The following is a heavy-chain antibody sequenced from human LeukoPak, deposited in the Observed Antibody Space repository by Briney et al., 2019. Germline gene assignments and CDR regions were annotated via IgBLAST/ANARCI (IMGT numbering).Heavy chain of an antibody. V-gene: IGHV1-18*01. CDR2: ISAYNGNT. D-gene: IGHD6-13*01. Sequence: ASVKVSCKASGYTFTSYGISWVRQAPGQGLEWMGRISAYNGNTNYAQKLQGRVTMTTDTSTSTAYMELRSLRSDDTAVYYCARSSSSWYSDDYWGQGTLVTVSS. CDR1: GYTFTSYG. CDR3: ARSSSSWYSDDY. J-gene: IGHJ4*02.